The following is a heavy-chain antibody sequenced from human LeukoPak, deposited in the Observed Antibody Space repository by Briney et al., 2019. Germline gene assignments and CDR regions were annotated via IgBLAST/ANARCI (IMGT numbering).Heavy chain of an antibody. CDR2: ISGSGGST. Sequence: GGSLRFSCAASGFTFNNYAMNWVRQCPGKGLEWVSAISGSGGSTYYADSVKGRFTISRDNSKNTLYLQMNSLRAEDTAVYYCAKPLGGNSERTYAFDIWGQGTMVTVSS. J-gene: IGHJ3*02. V-gene: IGHV3-23*01. D-gene: IGHD4-23*01. CDR1: GFTFNNYA. CDR3: AKPLGGNSERTYAFDI.